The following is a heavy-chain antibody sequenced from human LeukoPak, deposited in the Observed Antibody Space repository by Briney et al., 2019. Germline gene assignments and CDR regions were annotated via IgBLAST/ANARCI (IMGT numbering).Heavy chain of an antibody. CDR2: IYYSGNT. CDR1: GGSISSSSYY. J-gene: IGHJ4*02. CDR3: ARLFGYCSSTSCTSGDY. Sequence: SETLSLTFTVSGGSISSSSYYWGWIRPTPGKGLEWIGSIYYSGNTYYNPSLKSRVTISVDTSKNQFSLKLSSVTAADTAVYYCARLFGYCSSTSCTSGDYWGQGTLVTVSS. V-gene: IGHV4-39*07. D-gene: IGHD2-2*01.